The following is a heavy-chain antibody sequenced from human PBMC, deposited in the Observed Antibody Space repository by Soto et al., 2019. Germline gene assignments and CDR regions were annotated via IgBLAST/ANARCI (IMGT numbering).Heavy chain of an antibody. Sequence: PGGSLRLSCAASGFTFTSYGIHWVRQAPGKGLEWVALISYDGNNKYYADSVKGRFTISRDNSRNTLYLQMNSLRAEDTAVYYCAKDYQLLFDFWGQGTRVTVAS. CDR3: AKDYQLLFDF. CDR2: ISYDGNNK. D-gene: IGHD2-2*01. J-gene: IGHJ4*02. V-gene: IGHV3-30*18. CDR1: GFTFTSYG.